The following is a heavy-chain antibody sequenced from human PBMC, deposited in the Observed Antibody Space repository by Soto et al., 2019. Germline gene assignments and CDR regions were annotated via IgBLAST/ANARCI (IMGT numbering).Heavy chain of an antibody. CDR1: GYTFTGYY. V-gene: IGHV1-2*04. CDR3: ARDRGGSSWYYYFDY. Sequence: QVQLVQSGAEVKKPGASVKVSCKASGYTFTGYYMHWVRQAPGQGLEWMGWINPNSGGTNYAQKFQGWVTMTRDTSISTDYMELSRLRSDDTAVYYCARDRGGSSWYYYFDYWGQGTLVTVSS. CDR2: INPNSGGT. J-gene: IGHJ4*02. D-gene: IGHD6-13*01.